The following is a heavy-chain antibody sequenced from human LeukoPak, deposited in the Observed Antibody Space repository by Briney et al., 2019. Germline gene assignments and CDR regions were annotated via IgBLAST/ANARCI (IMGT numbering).Heavy chain of an antibody. CDR2: IYYSGST. D-gene: IGHD2-15*01. CDR3: ARYYSGGSCYRGGDYYYGMDV. CDR1: GGSISSYY. J-gene: IGHJ6*02. Sequence: SETLSLTCTVSGGSISSYYWSWIRQPPGKGLEWIGYIYYSGSTNYNPSLKSRVTISVDTSKNQFSLKLSSVTAADTAVYYCARYYSGGSCYRGGDYYYGMDVWGQGTTVTVSS. V-gene: IGHV4-59*01.